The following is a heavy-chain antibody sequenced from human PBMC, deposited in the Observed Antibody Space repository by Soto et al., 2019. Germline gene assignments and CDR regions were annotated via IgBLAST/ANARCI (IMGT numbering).Heavy chain of an antibody. CDR2: IIPIFGTA. V-gene: IGHV1-69*01. J-gene: IGHJ6*02. Sequence: QVQLVQSGAEVKKPGSSVKVSCKASGGTFSSYAISWVRQAPGQGLEWMGGIIPIFGTANYAQKFQGRVTITADESTSTVYMELSSLRSEDTAVYYCARGGTAMVRGVINYYYYGMDVWGQGTTVTVSS. CDR1: GGTFSSYA. D-gene: IGHD3-10*01. CDR3: ARGGTAMVRGVINYYYYGMDV.